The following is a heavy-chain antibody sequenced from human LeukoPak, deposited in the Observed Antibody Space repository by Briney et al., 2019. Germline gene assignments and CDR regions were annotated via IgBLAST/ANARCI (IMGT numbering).Heavy chain of an antibody. J-gene: IGHJ4*02. Sequence: GGSLRLSCAASGFSFGSYAMSWVRQAPGKGLEWVSAISGSGGSTYYADSVKGRFTISRDNSKNTLYLQMDSLRAEDTAVYYCAKDQALDDFWSGYYKIGDFKNWGQGTLVTVSS. D-gene: IGHD3-3*01. CDR2: ISGSGGST. CDR3: AKDQALDDFWSGYYKIGDFKN. V-gene: IGHV3-23*01. CDR1: GFSFGSYA.